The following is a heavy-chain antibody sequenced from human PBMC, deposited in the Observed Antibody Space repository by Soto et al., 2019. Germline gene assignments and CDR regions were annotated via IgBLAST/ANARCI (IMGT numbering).Heavy chain of an antibody. Sequence: EIQLLESGGGLARPGGSLRLSCVASGFSFSDYGMSWVRQSPQKTLEWVASISGNKMTTFYPDSVKGRFFISRDNSDNTLHSQMNSLREDDTAIYYGAKRRLNTIITLSDYWGQGVQVTVAS. CDR1: GFSFSDYG. D-gene: IGHD1-20*01. CDR2: ISGNKMTT. V-gene: IGHV3-23*01. J-gene: IGHJ1*01. CDR3: AKRRLNTIITLSDY.